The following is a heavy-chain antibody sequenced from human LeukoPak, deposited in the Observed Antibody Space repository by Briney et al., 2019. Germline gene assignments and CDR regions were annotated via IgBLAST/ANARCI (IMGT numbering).Heavy chain of an antibody. J-gene: IGHJ5*02. CDR1: GGSISSGSYY. Sequence: SETLSLTCTVSGGSISSGSYYWSWIRQPAGKGLEWIGRIYTSGSTNYNPSLKSRVTISVDTSKNQFSLKLSSVTAADTAVYYCARGLRGAAAGLWFDPWGQGTLVTVSS. CDR3: ARGLRGAAAGLWFDP. V-gene: IGHV4-61*02. D-gene: IGHD6-13*01. CDR2: IYTSGST.